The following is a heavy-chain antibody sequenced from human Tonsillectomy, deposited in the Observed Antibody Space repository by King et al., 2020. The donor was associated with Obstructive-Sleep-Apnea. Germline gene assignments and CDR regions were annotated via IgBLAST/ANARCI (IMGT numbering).Heavy chain of an antibody. Sequence: QLQESGPGLVKPSETLSLTCTVSSGSISGSSYYWDWIRQPPGKGLEWIGSIYYSGSTSYNPSLKSRLTMSVDTSKNQFSLKLSALTAADTAVYYCARKLRYFDWLSKGYFDYWGQGTLVTVSS. J-gene: IGHJ4*02. CDR3: ARKLRYFDWLSKGYFDY. V-gene: IGHV4-39*07. CDR2: IYYSGST. D-gene: IGHD3-9*01. CDR1: SGSISGSSYY.